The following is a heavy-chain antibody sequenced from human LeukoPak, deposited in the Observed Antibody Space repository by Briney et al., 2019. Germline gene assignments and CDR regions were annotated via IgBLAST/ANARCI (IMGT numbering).Heavy chain of an antibody. J-gene: IGHJ4*02. CDR3: SAAAV. V-gene: IGHV3-7*03. CDR1: GFTLSSYW. D-gene: IGHD6-13*01. Sequence: GGSLRLSCAASGFTLSSYWMSWVRQAPGKGLEWVANIKQDGSEKYYVDSVKGRFTISRDNAKNSLYLQMNSLRAEDTAVYYCSAAAVWGQGTLVTVSS. CDR2: IKQDGSEK.